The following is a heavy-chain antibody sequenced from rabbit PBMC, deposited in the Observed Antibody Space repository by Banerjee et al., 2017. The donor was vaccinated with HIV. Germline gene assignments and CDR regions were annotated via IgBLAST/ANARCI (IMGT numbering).Heavy chain of an antibody. CDR2: IYSSNGDK. J-gene: IGHJ6*01. CDR3: LRRWHSTDL. CDR1: GSDISSNA. Sequence: SLTLTCKASGSDISSNAMCWVRQAPGKGLELIACIYSSNGDKWYASWVNGRFTISRDNAQNTVSLQLNSLTAADTATYFCLRRWHSTDLWGPGTLVTVS. V-gene: IGHV1S47*01. D-gene: IGHD7-1*01.